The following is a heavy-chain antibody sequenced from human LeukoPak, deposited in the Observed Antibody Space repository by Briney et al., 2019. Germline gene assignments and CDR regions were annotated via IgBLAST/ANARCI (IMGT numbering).Heavy chain of an antibody. J-gene: IGHJ5*02. V-gene: IGHV4-34*01. D-gene: IGHD1-1*01. CDR3: ARGGTGTTKVRGWFDP. CDR2: INHSGST. CDR1: GGSISSYY. Sequence: PSETLSLTCTVSGGSISSYYWSWIRQPPGKGLEWIGEINHSGSTNYNPSLKSRVTISVDTSKNQFSLKLSSVTAADTAVYYCARGGTGTTKVRGWFDPWGQGTLVTVSS.